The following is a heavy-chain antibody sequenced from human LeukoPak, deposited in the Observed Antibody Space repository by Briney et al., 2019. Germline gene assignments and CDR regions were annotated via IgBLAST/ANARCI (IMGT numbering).Heavy chain of an antibody. CDR2: ISWSSGSI. CDR3: AKEYYYDSRGYFDY. V-gene: IGHV3-9*01. CDR1: GFTLDDDA. D-gene: IGHD3-22*01. J-gene: IGHJ4*02. Sequence: PGRSLRLSCAASGFTLDDDATHTVRQAPEESRGGVSVISWSSGSIGYADSVKVRFTISRDNDKNSLYLQMNSLRAEDTALYYCAKEYYYDSRGYFDYWGQGTLVTVSS.